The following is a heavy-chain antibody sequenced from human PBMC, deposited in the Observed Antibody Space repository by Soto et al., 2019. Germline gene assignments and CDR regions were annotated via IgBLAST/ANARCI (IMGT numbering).Heavy chain of an antibody. CDR2: IDWDDDK. CDR1: GFSLSTSGMR. D-gene: IGHD2-15*01. CDR3: ARMVGYCSGGSCYSHWFDP. J-gene: IGHJ5*02. Sequence: SGPTLVNPTQTLTLTCTFSGFSLSTSGMRVSWIRQPPGKALEWLARIDWDDDKFYSTSLKTRLTISKDTSKNRVVLTMTNMDPVDTATYYCARMVGYCSGGSCYSHWFDPWGQGTLVTVSS. V-gene: IGHV2-70*04.